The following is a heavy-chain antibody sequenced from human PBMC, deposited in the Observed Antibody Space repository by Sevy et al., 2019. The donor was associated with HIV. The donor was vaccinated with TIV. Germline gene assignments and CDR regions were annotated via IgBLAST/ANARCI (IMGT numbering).Heavy chain of an antibody. Sequence: SETLSLTCAVSGYSISSSNWWGWIRQPPGKGLEWIGYIYYSGSTYYNPSLKSRVTMSVDTSKNQFSLKLGSVTAVDTAVYYCARKNDSSGLDAFDIWGQGTMVTVSS. D-gene: IGHD3-22*01. J-gene: IGHJ3*02. V-gene: IGHV4-28*01. CDR1: GYSISSSNW. CDR3: ARKNDSSGLDAFDI. CDR2: IYYSGST.